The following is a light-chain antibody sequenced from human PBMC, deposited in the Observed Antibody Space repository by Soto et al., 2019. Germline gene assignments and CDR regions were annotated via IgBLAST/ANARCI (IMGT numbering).Light chain of an antibody. Sequence: EIVLTQSPGTLSLSPGERATLSCRASQSVSSSYLAWYQQKPGQAPKLLIYGASNRATGIPDRFSGSESGTEFTLTISSLQSEDFAVYYCQQYNNWPPTTFGQGTRLDIK. J-gene: IGKJ5*01. CDR1: QSVSSSY. CDR3: QQYNNWPPTT. CDR2: GAS. V-gene: IGKV3D-15*01.